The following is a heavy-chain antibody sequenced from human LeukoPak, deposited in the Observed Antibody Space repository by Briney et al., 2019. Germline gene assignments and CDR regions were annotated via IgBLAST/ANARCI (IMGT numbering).Heavy chain of an antibody. D-gene: IGHD3-10*01. CDR1: GGSISSSSYY. Sequence: PSETLSLTCTVSGGSISSSSYYWGWIRQPPGKGLEWIGYIYYSGSTNYNPSLKSRVTISVDTSKNQFSLKLSSVTAADTAVYYCARTLGEGTATWFDPWGQGTLVTVSS. V-gene: IGHV4-61*05. J-gene: IGHJ5*02. CDR2: IYYSGST. CDR3: ARTLGEGTATWFDP.